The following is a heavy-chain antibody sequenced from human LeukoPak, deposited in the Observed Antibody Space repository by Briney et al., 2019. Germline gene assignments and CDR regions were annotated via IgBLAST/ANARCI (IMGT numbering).Heavy chain of an antibody. CDR1: GGSISSGGYY. D-gene: IGHD1-26*01. CDR3: ARARYSGSYYWPWAFDI. J-gene: IGHJ3*02. Sequence: SETLSLTCTVSGGSISSGGYYWSWIRQPPGKGLEWIGYIYHSGSTYYNPSLKSRVTISVDRSKNQFSLKLSSVTAADTAVYYCARARYSGSYYWPWAFDIWGQGTMVTVSS. V-gene: IGHV4-30-2*01. CDR2: IYHSGST.